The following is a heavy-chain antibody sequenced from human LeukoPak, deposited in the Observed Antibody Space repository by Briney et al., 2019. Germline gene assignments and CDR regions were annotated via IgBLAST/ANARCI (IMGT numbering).Heavy chain of an antibody. V-gene: IGHV1-46*01. CDR3: ARAAFMDYDFWSGAFDY. CDR1: GYTFTSYY. CDR2: INPSGGST. J-gene: IGHJ4*02. D-gene: IGHD3-3*01. Sequence: GASVKVSCKASGYTFTSYYMHWVRQAPGQGLEWMGIINPSGGSTSYAQKFQGRVTMTRDMSTSTDYMELSSLRSEDTAVYYCARAAFMDYDFWSGAFDYWGQGTLVTVSS.